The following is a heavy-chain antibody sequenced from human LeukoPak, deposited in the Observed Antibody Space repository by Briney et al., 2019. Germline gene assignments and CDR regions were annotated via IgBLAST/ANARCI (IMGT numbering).Heavy chain of an antibody. CDR2: ISYDGSNK. V-gene: IGHV3-30*18. CDR3: AKDWDTGYSSSGIDY. D-gene: IGHD6-13*01. CDR1: GFTFSSYG. Sequence: PGGSLRLSCAASGFTFSSYGMHWVRQAPGKGLEWVAVISYDGSNKYYADSVKGRFTISRDNSKNTLYLQMNSLRAEDTAVYYCAKDWDTGYSSSGIDYWGQGTLVTVSS. J-gene: IGHJ4*02.